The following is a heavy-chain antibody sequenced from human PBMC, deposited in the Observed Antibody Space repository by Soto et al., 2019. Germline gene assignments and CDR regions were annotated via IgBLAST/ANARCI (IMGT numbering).Heavy chain of an antibody. J-gene: IGHJ4*02. D-gene: IGHD4-17*01. CDR1: GFTFSSYS. Sequence: VQLAESGGGVVQPGGSLTLSCKASGFTFSSYSIHWVRQAPGKGLEWVSVISSDGVNKHSAESVRGRFVISRDNSKNTVHLEMNRLRLEDTAVYFCARRLTTTVSALGYWGQGSLVNVSS. CDR2: ISSDGVNK. V-gene: IGHV3-30*09. CDR3: ARRLTTTVSALGY.